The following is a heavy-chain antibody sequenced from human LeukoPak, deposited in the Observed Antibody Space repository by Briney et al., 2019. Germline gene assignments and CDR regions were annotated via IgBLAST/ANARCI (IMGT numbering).Heavy chain of an antibody. D-gene: IGHD6-19*01. V-gene: IGHV1-69*04. Sequence: SVKVSCKASGGTFSSYAISWVRQAPGQGLEWMGRIIPILGIANYAQKFQGRVTITADQSTSTAYMELSSLRSEDTAVYYCARGGIAVAGTVGGNAFDIWGQGTMVTVSS. CDR1: GGTFSSYA. J-gene: IGHJ3*02. CDR2: IIPILGIA. CDR3: ARGGIAVAGTVGGNAFDI.